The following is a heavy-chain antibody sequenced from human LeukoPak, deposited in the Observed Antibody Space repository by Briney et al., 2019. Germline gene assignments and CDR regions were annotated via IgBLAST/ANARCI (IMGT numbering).Heavy chain of an antibody. V-gene: IGHV4-34*01. Sequence: PSETLSLTCAVYGGSFSGYYWSWIRQPPGKRLEWIGEINHSGSTNYNPSLKSRVTISVDTSKNQFSLKLSSVTAADTAVYYCARDRYSYGYGGNSGYYMDVWGKGTTVTVSS. CDR3: ARDRYSYGYGGNSGYYMDV. CDR1: GGSFSGYY. J-gene: IGHJ6*03. D-gene: IGHD5-18*01. CDR2: INHSGST.